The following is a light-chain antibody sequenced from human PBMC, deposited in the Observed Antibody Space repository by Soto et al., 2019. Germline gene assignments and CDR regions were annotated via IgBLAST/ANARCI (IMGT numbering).Light chain of an antibody. CDR2: GNS. CDR3: QSYDSSLSVVV. CDR1: SSNIGAGYD. J-gene: IGLJ2*01. Sequence: QSVLTQPPSVSGAPGQRVTISCTGSSSNIGAGYDVHWYQQLPGTAPKLLIYGNSNRPSGVPDRFSGSKSGTSASLAITGLQAEDAADYYCQSYDSSLSVVVFGGGTK. V-gene: IGLV1-40*01.